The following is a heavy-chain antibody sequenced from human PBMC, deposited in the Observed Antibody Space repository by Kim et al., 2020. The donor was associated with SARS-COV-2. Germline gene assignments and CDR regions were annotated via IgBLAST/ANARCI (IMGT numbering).Heavy chain of an antibody. CDR1: GFTFSGYA. CDR3: AKGGQGKYSDYDC. J-gene: IGHJ1*01. Sequence: GGSLRLSCAASGFTFSGYAMTWVRQAPGKGLEWVSTISSGGGSTFYADSVKGRFSISRDNFKKTLYLQMNSLRAEDTALYYCAKGGQGKYSDYDCWGQGTLVTVSS. D-gene: IGHD5-12*01. V-gene: IGHV3-23*01. CDR2: ISSGGGST.